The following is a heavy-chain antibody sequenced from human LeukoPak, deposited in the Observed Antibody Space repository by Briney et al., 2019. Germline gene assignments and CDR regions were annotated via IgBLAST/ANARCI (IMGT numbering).Heavy chain of an antibody. V-gene: IGHV3-21*01. CDR2: ISSSSSYI. CDR1: GFTFSSYS. Sequence: GGSLRLSCAASGFTFSSYSMNWVRQAPGKGLEWVSSISSSSSYIYYADSVKGRFTISRDNAKNPLYLQMNSLRAEDTAVYYCARVHSSGLFDYWGQGTLVTVSS. J-gene: IGHJ4*02. CDR3: ARVHSSGLFDY. D-gene: IGHD6-19*01.